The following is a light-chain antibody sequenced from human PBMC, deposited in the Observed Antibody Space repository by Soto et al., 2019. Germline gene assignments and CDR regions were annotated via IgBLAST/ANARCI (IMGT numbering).Light chain of an antibody. Sequence: QSALTQPASVSGSPGQSITISCTGTSSDIGGYNYVSWYQQHPGKAPKLMIYGVSNRPSGVSGRFFGSKSGNTASLTISGLQPEDEADYYCSSYAGSSARVVFGGGTKVTVL. CDR1: SSDIGGYNY. CDR2: GVS. V-gene: IGLV2-14*01. J-gene: IGLJ2*01. CDR3: SSYAGSSARVV.